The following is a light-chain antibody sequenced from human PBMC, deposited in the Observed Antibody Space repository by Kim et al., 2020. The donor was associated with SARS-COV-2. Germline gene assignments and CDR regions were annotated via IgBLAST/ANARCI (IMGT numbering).Light chain of an antibody. CDR3: SSYTSSSTFGV. J-gene: IGLJ1*01. Sequence: SLTISCTRTSSAVGGYNYVSWYQQHPGKAPKLMIYDVSKRPSGVSNRFSGSKSGNTASLTISGLQAVDEADYYCSSYTSSSTFGVFGTGTKVTVL. V-gene: IGLV2-14*04. CDR2: DVS. CDR1: SSAVGGYNY.